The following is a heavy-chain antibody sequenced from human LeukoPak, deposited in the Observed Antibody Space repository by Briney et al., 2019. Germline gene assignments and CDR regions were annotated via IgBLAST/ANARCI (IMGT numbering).Heavy chain of an antibody. V-gene: IGHV1-46*01. CDR3: ARTYDSSGPTFDY. J-gene: IGHJ4*02. CDR1: GYTLSRYY. CDR2: INPGGGST. Sequence: ASVKVSCKASGYTLSRYYMHWVRQAPGQGLEWMGIINPGGGSTSYAQKFQGRVTMTRDTSTSTVYMDLSSLRSEDTAVYYCARTYDSSGPTFDYWGQGTLVTVSS. D-gene: IGHD3-22*01.